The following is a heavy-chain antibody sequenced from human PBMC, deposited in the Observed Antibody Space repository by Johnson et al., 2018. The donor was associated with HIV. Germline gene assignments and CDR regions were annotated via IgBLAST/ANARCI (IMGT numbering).Heavy chain of an antibody. CDR3: AKDIGGSAAAQGAFDI. J-gene: IGHJ3*02. D-gene: IGHD6-13*01. CDR2: ISYDGSNK. V-gene: IGHV3-30-3*01. CDR1: GFTFSSYA. Sequence: QVQLVESGGGVVQPGKSLRLSCAASGFTFSSYAMHWVRQAPGKGLEWVAVISYDGSNKYYADSVKGRFTISRDNAKNSLYLQMNSLRAEDTALYYCAKDIGGSAAAQGAFDIWGQGTMVTVSS.